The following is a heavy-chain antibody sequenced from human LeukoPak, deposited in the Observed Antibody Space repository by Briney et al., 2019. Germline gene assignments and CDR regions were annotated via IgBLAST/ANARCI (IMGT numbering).Heavy chain of an antibody. V-gene: IGHV1-18*01. Sequence: ASVKVSCKASGYTFTSYGTSWVRQAPGQGLEWMGWISVYNGNTNYAQKLKGRVTMTTDTSTSTAYMEMRSLRAGDPAVHYRTRGDHVRIYAESSFDIRGQGTMVTVSS. CDR3: TRGDHVRIYAESSFDI. D-gene: IGHD5/OR15-5a*01. J-gene: IGHJ3*02. CDR2: ISVYNGNT. CDR1: GYTFTSYG.